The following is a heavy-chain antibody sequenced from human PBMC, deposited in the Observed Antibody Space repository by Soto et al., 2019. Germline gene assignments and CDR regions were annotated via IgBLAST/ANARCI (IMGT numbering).Heavy chain of an antibody. CDR1: GEGVSSNTAA. CDR3: VRQHSTSVDYYGLDV. V-gene: IGHV6-1*01. J-gene: IGHJ6*02. Sequence: SQTLSLTCAMSGEGVSSNTAAWNWIRQSPSRGLEWLGRTYYRSKWNYDYALSVKSRIIVNPDTSKNQFSLQLNSVTPEDTAIYYCVRQHSTSVDYYGLDVWGQGTTVTVSS. D-gene: IGHD2-2*01. CDR2: TYYRSKWNY.